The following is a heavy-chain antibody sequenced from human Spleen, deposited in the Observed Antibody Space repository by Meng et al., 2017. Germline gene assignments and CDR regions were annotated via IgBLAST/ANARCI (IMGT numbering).Heavy chain of an antibody. CDR1: GFTFDDYD. CDR2: INWNGGGT. V-gene: IGHV3-20*04. Sequence: GGSLRLSCEASGFTFDDYDMSWVRQAPGKGLQWVSGINWNGGGTGYADSVKGRFTISRDNAKNSLYLQMSSLRGEGTGLYYCARVGDSRDYRDYNMDVWGQGTTVTVSS. CDR3: ARVGDSRDYRDYNMDV. D-gene: IGHD4-17*01. J-gene: IGHJ6*02.